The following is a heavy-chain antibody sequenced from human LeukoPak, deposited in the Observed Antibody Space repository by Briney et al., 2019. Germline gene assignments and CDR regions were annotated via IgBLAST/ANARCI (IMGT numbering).Heavy chain of an antibody. J-gene: IGHJ4*02. V-gene: IGHV3-13*01. CDR1: GFTFNSYD. CDR2: IGTAGDT. Sequence: PGGSLRLSCAASGFTFNSYDMHWVRQATGKGLEWVSTIGTAGDTYYPGSVKGRFTISRENAKNSLYLQMNSLRAGDTAVYYCARDRLWGSSGWYCDYWGQGTLVTVSS. D-gene: IGHD6-19*01. CDR3: ARDRLWGSSGWYCDY.